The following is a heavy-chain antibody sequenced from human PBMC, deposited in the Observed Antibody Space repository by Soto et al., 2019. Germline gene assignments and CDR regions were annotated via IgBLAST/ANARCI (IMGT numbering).Heavy chain of an antibody. CDR1: GFTFSSYS. Sequence: EVQLVESGGGLVQPGGSLRLSCAASGFTFSSYSMNWVRQAPGKGLEWVSYISSSSTTKYYADSVKGRFTISRDNAKNPLYLQMNSLRAEDTAVYYCARDGCSGSNCLTWFDPWGQGTLVTVSS. V-gene: IGHV3-48*01. D-gene: IGHD2-15*01. CDR2: ISSSSTTK. CDR3: ARDGCSGSNCLTWFDP. J-gene: IGHJ5*02.